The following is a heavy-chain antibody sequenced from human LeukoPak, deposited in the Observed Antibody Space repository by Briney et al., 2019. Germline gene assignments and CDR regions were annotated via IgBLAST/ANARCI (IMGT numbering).Heavy chain of an antibody. Sequence: GGSLRLSCAASGFTFSSYAIHRVRQAPGKGLEWVAVISYDGNNKYYADSVKGRFTISRDNSKNTLYLQMNSLRAEDTAVYYCASSPSPDYWGQGTLVTVSS. CDR1: GFTFSSYA. V-gene: IGHV3-30-3*01. J-gene: IGHJ4*02. CDR2: ISYDGNNK. CDR3: ASSPSPDY.